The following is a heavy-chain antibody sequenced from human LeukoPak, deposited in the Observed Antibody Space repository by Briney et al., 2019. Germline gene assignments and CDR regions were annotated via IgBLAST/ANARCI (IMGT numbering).Heavy chain of an antibody. D-gene: IGHD3-16*01. CDR1: GASVSGYY. J-gene: IGHJ4*02. V-gene: IGHV4-59*08. CDR3: ARHPTFGTGLLDH. Sequence: SETLSLTCGVSGASVSGYYWSWIRQPPGRGLEWIGYVHSSGGTNYNPSLKSRLTISVDTSKNQISLKLNSLTAADTAIYYCARHPTFGTGLLDHWGQGTLVTVSS. CDR2: VHSSGGT.